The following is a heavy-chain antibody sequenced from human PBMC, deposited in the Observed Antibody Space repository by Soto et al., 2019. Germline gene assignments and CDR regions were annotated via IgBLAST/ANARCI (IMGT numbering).Heavy chain of an antibody. CDR3: ARVDFWSAKDY. D-gene: IGHD3-3*01. Sequence: PSETLSLTCTVSGGSISSGGYYWSWIRQHPGKGLEWIGYIYYSGSTYCNPSLRSRVTISVDTSKNQFSLKLSSVTAADTAVYYCARVDFWSAKDYWGQGTLVTVSS. V-gene: IGHV4-31*03. CDR2: IYYSGST. J-gene: IGHJ4*02. CDR1: GGSISSGGYY.